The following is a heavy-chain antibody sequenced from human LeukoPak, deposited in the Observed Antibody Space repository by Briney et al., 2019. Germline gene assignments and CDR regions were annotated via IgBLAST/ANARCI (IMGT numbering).Heavy chain of an antibody. V-gene: IGHV4-59*01. CDR1: GGSISSYY. J-gene: IGHJ6*03. D-gene: IGHD3-22*01. CDR3: ARHYYDSSGYYYETYYYYMDV. Sequence: SETLSLTCTVSGGSISSYYWSWIRQPPGKGLEGIGYIYYSGSTNYNPSLKSRVTISVDTSKNQFSLKLSSVTAADTAVYYCARHYYDSSGYYYETYYYYMDVWGKGTTVTVSS. CDR2: IYYSGST.